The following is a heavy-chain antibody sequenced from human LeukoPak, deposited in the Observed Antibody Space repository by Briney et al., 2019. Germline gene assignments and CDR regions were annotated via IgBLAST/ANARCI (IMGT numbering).Heavy chain of an antibody. CDR2: IYYSGST. Sequence: SETLSLTCTVSGGSISSYYWSWIRQPPGKGLEWIGYIYYSGSTNYNPSLKSRVTISVDTSKNQFSLKLSPVTAADTAVYYCARAFAVVGAIDYWGQGTLVTVSS. V-gene: IGHV4-59*01. CDR3: ARAFAVVGAIDY. D-gene: IGHD1-26*01. J-gene: IGHJ4*02. CDR1: GGSISSYY.